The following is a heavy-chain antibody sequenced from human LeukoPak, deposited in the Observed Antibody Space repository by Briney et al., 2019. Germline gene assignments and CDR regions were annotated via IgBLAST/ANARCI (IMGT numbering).Heavy chain of an antibody. D-gene: IGHD6-6*01. CDR2: ISAYNGNT. CDR3: ARDSSSTYPDYFDY. CDR1: GYTFTSYG. V-gene: IGHV1-18*01. Sequence: ASVKVSCKASGYTFTSYGSSWVRQAPGQGLEWMGWISAYNGNTNYAQKLQGRVTMTTDTSTSTAYMELRSLRSDDTAVYYCARDSSSTYPDYFDYWGQGTLVTVSS. J-gene: IGHJ4*02.